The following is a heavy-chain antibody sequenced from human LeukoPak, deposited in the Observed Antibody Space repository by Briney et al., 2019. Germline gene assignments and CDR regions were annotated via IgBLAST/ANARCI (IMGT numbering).Heavy chain of an antibody. CDR1: GYTFTSYY. CDR2: INPSGGST. CDR3: ARDDHSRYFDWLFRLDY. J-gene: IGHJ4*02. V-gene: IGHV1-46*01. Sequence: GASVKVSCKASGYTFTSYYMHWVRQAPGQGLEWMGIINPSGGSTSYAQKFQGRVTMTRDTSTSTVYMELSSLRSEDTAVYYCARDDHSRYFDWLFRLDYWGQGTLVTVSS. D-gene: IGHD3-9*01.